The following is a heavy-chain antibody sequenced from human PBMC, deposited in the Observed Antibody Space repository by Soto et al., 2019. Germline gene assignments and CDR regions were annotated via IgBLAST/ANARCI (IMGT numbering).Heavy chain of an antibody. CDR3: AQTLGSAVAGPGRFDL. V-gene: IGHV1-69*12. CDR1: GGTFSRYA. D-gene: IGHD6-19*01. CDR2: ITPMFGTA. Sequence: QVQLVQSGAEEKKPGSSVKVSCKASGGTFSRYAISWVRQAPGQGLEWMGGITPMFGTANYAQKFQGRVTISADESTSTVHMELRRLRSEDTAVHYCAQTLGSAVAGPGRFDLWGRGTLVIVSS. J-gene: IGHJ2*01.